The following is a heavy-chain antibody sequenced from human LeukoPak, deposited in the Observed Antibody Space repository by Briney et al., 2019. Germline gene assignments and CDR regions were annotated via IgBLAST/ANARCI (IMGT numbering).Heavy chain of an antibody. CDR2: INAGNGNT. V-gene: IGHV1-3*01. CDR3: ARDLARGTEMIITTLFDY. Sequence: ASVKVYCKASGYTFTTYTIHWVRQAPGHRLEWMGWINAGNGNTKYSQKFQGRVTITRDTSASTAYMELSGLRSEDTAVYYCARDLARGTEMIITTLFDYWGQGTLVTVSS. CDR1: GYTFTTYT. J-gene: IGHJ4*02. D-gene: IGHD3-22*01.